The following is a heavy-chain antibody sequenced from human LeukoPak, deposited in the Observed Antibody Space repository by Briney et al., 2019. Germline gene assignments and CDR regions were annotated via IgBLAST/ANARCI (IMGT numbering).Heavy chain of an antibody. Sequence: PSETLSLTCTGSGVSISSYYWSWIRQPPGKGLEWIGYIYYSGSTNYNPSLSSRVTISVDTSKNSSPLKLSSVTAADTAVYYCAREGVDILTGSDVFDIWGQGTMVTVYS. CDR1: GVSISSYY. CDR3: AREGVDILTGSDVFDI. CDR2: IYYSGST. J-gene: IGHJ3*02. D-gene: IGHD3-9*01. V-gene: IGHV4-59*01.